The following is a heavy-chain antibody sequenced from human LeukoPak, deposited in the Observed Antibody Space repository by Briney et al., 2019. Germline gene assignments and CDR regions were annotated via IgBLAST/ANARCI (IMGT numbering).Heavy chain of an antibody. CDR2: IWYDGSNK. CDR1: GFTFSNYG. J-gene: IGHJ4*02. CDR3: ARAGLGAAADV. Sequence: GGSLRLSCAASGFTFSNYGIHWVRQAPRKGMEWVALIWYDGSNKYYADSVKGRFTISRDNSKTTVYLRMDSLRAEDTAVFYCARAGLGAAADVWGQGTLVTVSS. V-gene: IGHV3-33*01. D-gene: IGHD6-13*01.